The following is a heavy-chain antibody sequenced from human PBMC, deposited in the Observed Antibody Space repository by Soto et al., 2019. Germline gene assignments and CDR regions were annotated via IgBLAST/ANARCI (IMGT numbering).Heavy chain of an antibody. V-gene: IGHV1-69*08. Sequence: QVQLVQSGAEVKKPGSSVKVSCKASGGTFSTYTITWVRQAPGQGLEWMGRIIPIIGIINYAQKFQGRVTISADKFTGTAYMERTGLRSDDTAVYLCAGDPDSHYNDSHASSYPWGQGTLVTVSS. CDR2: IIPIIGII. J-gene: IGHJ5*02. CDR3: AGDPDSHYNDSHASSYP. CDR1: GGTFSTYT. D-gene: IGHD4-4*01.